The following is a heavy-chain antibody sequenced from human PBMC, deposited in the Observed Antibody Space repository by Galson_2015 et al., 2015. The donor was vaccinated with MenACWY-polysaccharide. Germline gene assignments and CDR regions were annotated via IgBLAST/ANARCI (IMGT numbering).Heavy chain of an antibody. Sequence: SVKVSCKASGYTFTGYNIHWVRQAPGQGLEWMGWIKPNSGDTNYAQKFQGRVTLTRDTSINTAYIGLSSLRSDDTAVYYCAKSRGAAAADYWGQGTLVTVSS. J-gene: IGHJ4*02. CDR1: GYTFTGYN. D-gene: IGHD6-13*01. CDR3: AKSRGAAAADY. CDR2: IKPNSGDT. V-gene: IGHV1-2*02.